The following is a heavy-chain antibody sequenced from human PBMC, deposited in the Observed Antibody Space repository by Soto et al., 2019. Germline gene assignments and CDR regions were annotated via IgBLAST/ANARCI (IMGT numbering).Heavy chain of an antibody. D-gene: IGHD3-3*01. CDR3: ARKRCRLDFWSGYYPHYYYYYGMHV. CDR2: IIPIFGTA. Sequence: QVQLVQSGAEVKKPGSSVKVSCKASGGTFSSYAISWVRQAPGQGLEWMGGIIPIFGTANYAQKFQGRVTITADEATNPAYMELSSLRFEDTAVYYCARKRCRLDFWSGYYPHYYYYYGMHVWGQGTTVTVSS. V-gene: IGHV1-69*01. CDR1: GGTFSSYA. J-gene: IGHJ6*02.